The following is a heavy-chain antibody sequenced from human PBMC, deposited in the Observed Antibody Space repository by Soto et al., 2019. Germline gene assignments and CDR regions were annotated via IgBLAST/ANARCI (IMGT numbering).Heavy chain of an antibody. D-gene: IGHD6-13*01. CDR3: ARDRIAETTEDYYGMDV. Sequence: QVQLVESGGGVVQPGRSLRLSCAASGFTFSSYAMHWVRQAPGKGLEWVAVISYVGSNKYYADSVKGRFTISRDNSKNTLYLQMNSLRAEDTAVYYCARDRIAETTEDYYGMDVWGQGTTVTVSS. CDR2: ISYVGSNK. J-gene: IGHJ6*02. V-gene: IGHV3-30-3*01. CDR1: GFTFSSYA.